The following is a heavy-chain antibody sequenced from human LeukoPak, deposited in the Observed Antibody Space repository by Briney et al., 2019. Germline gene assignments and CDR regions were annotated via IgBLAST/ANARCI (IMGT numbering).Heavy chain of an antibody. CDR2: IDADGGFT. CDR1: GFTFNNYA. Sequence: GGSLRLSCAASGFTFNNYAMSWVRQVPGKGLEWVSGIDADGGFTVYTDSVNGRFTISRDNSKNTLYLQMISLRAEDTAVYFCARDAEGGSGSYSWGSIDCWGQGTLVPVSS. D-gene: IGHD3-10*01. CDR3: ARDAEGGSGSYSWGSIDC. J-gene: IGHJ4*02. V-gene: IGHV3-23*01.